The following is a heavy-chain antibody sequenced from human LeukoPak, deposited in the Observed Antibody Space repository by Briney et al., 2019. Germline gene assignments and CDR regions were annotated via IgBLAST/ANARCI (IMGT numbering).Heavy chain of an antibody. CDR2: IIPIFGTA. CDR1: GGTFSSYA. Sequence: SVKVSCKASGGTFSSYAISWVRQAPGQGLEWVGGIIPIFGTANYAQKFQGRVTITADESTSTAYMELSSLRSEDTAVYYCARASYYDFWSGYSDHWGQETLVTVSS. D-gene: IGHD3-3*01. V-gene: IGHV1-69*13. J-gene: IGHJ4*02. CDR3: ARASYYDFWSGYSDH.